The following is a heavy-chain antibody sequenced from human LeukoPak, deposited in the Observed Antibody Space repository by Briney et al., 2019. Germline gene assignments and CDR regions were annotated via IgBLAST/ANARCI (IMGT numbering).Heavy chain of an antibody. Sequence: GASVKVSCKASGYTFTSYDINWVRQATGQGLEWMGWMNPNSGNTGYAQKFQGRVTMTRNTSISTAYMELSSLRSDDTAVYYCARGPLIDIVVIPAAADYYHMDVWGKGTTVTVSS. CDR2: MNPNSGNT. V-gene: IGHV1-8*01. J-gene: IGHJ6*03. CDR1: GYTFTSYD. D-gene: IGHD2-2*01. CDR3: ARGPLIDIVVIPAAADYYHMDV.